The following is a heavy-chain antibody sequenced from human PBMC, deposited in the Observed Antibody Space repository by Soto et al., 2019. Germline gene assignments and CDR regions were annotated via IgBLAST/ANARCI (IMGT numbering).Heavy chain of an antibody. CDR2: INAGNGNT. D-gene: IGHD5-12*01. CDR3: ARGPLRNWFDP. Sequence: ASVKVSWKASGYTFTTYAMHWVRQAPGQRLEWMGWINAGNGNTKYSQKFQGRVTITKNTSASTAYMELSSLRSEDTAVYYCARGPLRNWFDPWGQGTLVTVSS. CDR1: GYTFTTYA. J-gene: IGHJ5*02. V-gene: IGHV1-3*01.